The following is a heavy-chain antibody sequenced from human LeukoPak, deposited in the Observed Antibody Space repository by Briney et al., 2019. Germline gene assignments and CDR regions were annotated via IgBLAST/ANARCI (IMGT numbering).Heavy chain of an antibody. CDR1: GFTFSSYS. CDR2: ISSSSSYI. CDR3: ARDPYCYDSSGYPRHY. J-gene: IGHJ4*02. Sequence: GGSLRLSCAASGFTFSSYSMNWVRQAPGKGLEWVSSISSSSSYIYYADSVKGRFTISRDNAKNSLYLQMNSLRAEDTAVYYCARDPYCYDSSGYPRHYWGQGTLVTVSS. V-gene: IGHV3-21*01. D-gene: IGHD3-22*01.